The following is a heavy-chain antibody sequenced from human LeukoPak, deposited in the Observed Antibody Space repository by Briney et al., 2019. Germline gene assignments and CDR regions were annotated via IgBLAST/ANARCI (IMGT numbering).Heavy chain of an antibody. Sequence: GGALRLSCAACRCTFKNAWMIWLRQAPGEGREGVGRLKKKTDGWATDYAAPVKGRIPISRADSKNRSYLQMNSLKTEDTAVYYCTTANYYDGSVLEYWGQGTLVTVSS. J-gene: IGHJ4*02. CDR3: TTANYYDGSVLEY. V-gene: IGHV3-15*01. CDR1: RCTFKNAW. D-gene: IGHD3-22*01. CDR2: LKKKTDGWAT.